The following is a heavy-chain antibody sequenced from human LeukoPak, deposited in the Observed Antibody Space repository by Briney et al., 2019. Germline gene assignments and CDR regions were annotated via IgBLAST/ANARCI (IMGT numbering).Heavy chain of an antibody. Sequence: GGSLRLSCAASGFTFSDYYMNWIRQAPGKGLEWVSYIHSSSAYTNYADSVKGRFTISRDNAKNSLYLQMNSLRAEDTAVYYCARTGDYGSFDYWGQGTLVTVSS. D-gene: IGHD4-17*01. J-gene: IGHJ4*02. CDR3: ARTGDYGSFDY. CDR1: GFTFSDYY. CDR2: IHSSSAYT. V-gene: IGHV3-11*06.